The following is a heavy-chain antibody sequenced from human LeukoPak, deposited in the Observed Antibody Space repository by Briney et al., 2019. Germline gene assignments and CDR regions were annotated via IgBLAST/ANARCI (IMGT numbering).Heavy chain of an antibody. CDR3: ARARPVVPAALDY. V-gene: IGHV1-2*02. Sequence: GASVKVSCKASGYTFTGYYMHWVRPAPGQGLEWMGWINPNSGGTNYAQKFQGRVTMTRDTAISTAYMELSRLRSDDTAVYYCARARPVVPAALDYWGQGTLVSVSS. CDR1: GYTFTGYY. CDR2: INPNSGGT. J-gene: IGHJ4*02. D-gene: IGHD2-2*01.